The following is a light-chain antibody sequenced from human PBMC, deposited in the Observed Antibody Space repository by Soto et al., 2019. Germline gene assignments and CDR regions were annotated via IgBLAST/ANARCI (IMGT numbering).Light chain of an antibody. V-gene: IGKV3-11*01. CDR1: QSVSTY. CDR3: QQRSSWLT. Sequence: EIVLTQSPATLSLSPGERATLSCRASQSVSTYLAWYQQKPGQAPRLLIYDASNRATGIPARFSGSGSGTDFTITISSLEPEDFAVYYWQQRSSWLTFGGGTKVEIK. CDR2: DAS. J-gene: IGKJ4*01.